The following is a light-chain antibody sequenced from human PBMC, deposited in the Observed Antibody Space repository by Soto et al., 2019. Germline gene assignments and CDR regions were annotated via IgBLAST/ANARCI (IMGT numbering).Light chain of an antibody. J-gene: IGKJ2*01. CDR3: QQYHNWPPQYT. CDR2: GAS. Sequence: EIVMTQSPASLSVSPGDGATLSCRASQTVASNVARYQQKPGQGPRLLIHGASTRAAGVPARFSGSGSGTDFTLTISSLQSEDFAVYYCQQYHNWPPQYTFGQGTKLQIK. CDR1: QTVASN. V-gene: IGKV3-15*01.